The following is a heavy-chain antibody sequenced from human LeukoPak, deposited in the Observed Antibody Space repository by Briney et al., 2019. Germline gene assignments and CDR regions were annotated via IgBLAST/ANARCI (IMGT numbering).Heavy chain of an antibody. CDR2: VYHSGST. CDR1: GYSISSGYY. J-gene: IGHJ3*02. Sequence: SSEILSLTCAVSGYSISSGYYWGWIRQPPGKGLEWIGSVYHSGSTYYNPSLKSRVTISVDTSKNQFSLKLSSVTAADTAVYYCATPYSGGYHGLDIWGQGTMVTVSS. V-gene: IGHV4-38-2*01. CDR3: ATPYSGGYHGLDI. D-gene: IGHD1-26*01.